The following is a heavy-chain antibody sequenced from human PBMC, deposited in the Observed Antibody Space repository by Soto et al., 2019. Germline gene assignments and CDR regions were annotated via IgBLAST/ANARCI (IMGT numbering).Heavy chain of an antibody. Sequence: GGSLRLSCAASGFTFSSYAMHWVRRTPGKGLECVALISYDGINKYYADSVKDRFTVSRDNSKSTLYLQMNSLSAEDTAVYYCVKDGVSGWSDYFFDYWGQGTLVTVSS. J-gene: IGHJ4*02. CDR2: ISYDGINK. V-gene: IGHV3-30*18. D-gene: IGHD6-19*01. CDR1: GFTFSSYA. CDR3: VKDGVSGWSDYFFDY.